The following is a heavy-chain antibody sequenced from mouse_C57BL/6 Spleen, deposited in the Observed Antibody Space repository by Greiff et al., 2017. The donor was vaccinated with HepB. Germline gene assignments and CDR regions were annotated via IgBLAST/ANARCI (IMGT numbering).Heavy chain of an antibody. Sequence: VQLKESGEGLVKPGGSLKLSCAASGFTFSSYAMSWVRQTPEKRLEWVAYISSGGDYIYYADTVKGRFTISRDNARNTLYLQMSSLKSEDTAMYYCTRDGSSYEYYAMDYWGQGTSVTVSS. CDR2: ISSGGDYI. D-gene: IGHD1-1*01. CDR1: GFTFSSYA. V-gene: IGHV5-9-1*02. J-gene: IGHJ4*01. CDR3: TRDGSSYEYYAMDY.